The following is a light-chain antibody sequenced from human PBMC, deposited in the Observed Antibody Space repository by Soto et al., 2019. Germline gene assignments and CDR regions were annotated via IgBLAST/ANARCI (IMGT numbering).Light chain of an antibody. CDR3: SSYTTSSTVV. CDR1: SSDVGGYNF. Sequence: QSVLTQPASVSGSPGQSITISCTGTSSDVGGYNFVSWYQQHPDKAPKLMIYEVSNRPSGVSNRFSGSKSGNTASLTISGLQAEDEADYYCSSYTTSSTVVFGGGTQLTV. CDR2: EVS. V-gene: IGLV2-14*01. J-gene: IGLJ2*01.